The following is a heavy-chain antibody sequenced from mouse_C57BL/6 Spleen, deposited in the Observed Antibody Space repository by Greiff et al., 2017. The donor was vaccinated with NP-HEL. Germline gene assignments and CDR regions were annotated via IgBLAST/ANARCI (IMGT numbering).Heavy chain of an antibody. V-gene: IGHV14-2*01. CDR3: ARNEMINAYFDV. Sequence: EVQLQQSGAELVQPGASVKLSCTASGFNIKDYYMHWVQQRTEQGLEWIGMIEHEDDGTKSAPKFQGKATITADTSSNTAYLQLSSLTSEDTAVYYCARNEMINAYFDVWGTGTTVTVSS. CDR2: IEHEDDGT. J-gene: IGHJ1*03. D-gene: IGHD2-4*01. CDR1: GFNIKDYY.